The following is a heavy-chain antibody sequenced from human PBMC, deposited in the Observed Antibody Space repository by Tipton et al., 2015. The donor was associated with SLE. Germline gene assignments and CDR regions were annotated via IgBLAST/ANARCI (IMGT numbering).Heavy chain of an antibody. CDR3: ARESRYSSDWLNAFDI. CDR1: CPSISCHY. J-gene: IGHJ3*02. Sequence: TLSLTCSVSCPSISCHYWNSIRQPPAKGLESIGFKSSSGKANSNPSLKSRVTTSVDTSKNPFSLRLRSVTAADTAVYYCARESRYSSDWLNAFDIWGQGTVVTVSS. D-gene: IGHD6-19*01. CDR2: KSSSGKA. V-gene: IGHV4-4*08.